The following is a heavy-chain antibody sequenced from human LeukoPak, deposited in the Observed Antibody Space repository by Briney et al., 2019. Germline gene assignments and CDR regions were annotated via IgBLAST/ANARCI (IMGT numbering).Heavy chain of an antibody. CDR1: GYSISSGYY. CDR3: AREGFSPVGFDY. V-gene: IGHV4-38-2*02. D-gene: IGHD3-16*01. J-gene: IGHJ4*02. CDR2: IYHSGRT. Sequence: PSETLSLTCTVSGYSISSGYYWGWIRQPPGKGLEWIGSIYHSGRTYYKPSLESRVTISLDTSKNQFSLKLGSVTAADTAVYYCAREGFSPVGFDYWGQGTLVTVSS.